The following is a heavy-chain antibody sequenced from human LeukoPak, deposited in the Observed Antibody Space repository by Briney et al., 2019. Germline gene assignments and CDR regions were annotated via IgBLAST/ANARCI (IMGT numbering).Heavy chain of an antibody. CDR3: AKGETYFDY. V-gene: IGHV3-23*01. Sequence: GGSLRLSCAASGFTFSSYGMSWVRQAPGKGLEWVSAISGSGGSTFYADSVKGRFTISRDNSKNTLYLQMNSLRAEDTAIYYCAKGETYFDYWGQGTLVTASS. CDR1: GFTFSSYG. J-gene: IGHJ4*02. CDR2: ISGSGGST. D-gene: IGHD1-26*01.